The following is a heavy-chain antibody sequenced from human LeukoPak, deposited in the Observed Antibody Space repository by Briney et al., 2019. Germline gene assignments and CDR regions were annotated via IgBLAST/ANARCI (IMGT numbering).Heavy chain of an antibody. CDR3: ARGLGDYDAFDV. CDR1: GFTFSSYS. V-gene: IGHV3-21*01. J-gene: IGHJ3*01. Sequence: GGSLRLSCSVSGFTFSSYSMNWVRQAPGKGLQWVSSISGGGSYIFYADSVEGRFSVSRDNAKNSVLLQMNSLRAEDTAVYCARGLGDYDAFDVWGHGTRVTVAS. CDR2: ISGGGSYI. D-gene: IGHD4-17*01.